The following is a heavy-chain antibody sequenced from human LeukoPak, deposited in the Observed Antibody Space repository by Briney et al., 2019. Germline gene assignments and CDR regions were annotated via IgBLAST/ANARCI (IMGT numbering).Heavy chain of an antibody. J-gene: IGHJ3*02. CDR2: IYHSGST. Sequence: SGTLSLTCAVSGVSISSSNWWSWVRQPPGKGLEWIGEIYHSGSTNYNPSLKSRVTISVDKSKNQFSLKLSSVTAADTAVYYCATYTPDYYDSGGNDAFDIWGQGTMVTVSS. CDR1: GVSISSSNW. D-gene: IGHD3-22*01. CDR3: ATYTPDYYDSGGNDAFDI. V-gene: IGHV4-4*02.